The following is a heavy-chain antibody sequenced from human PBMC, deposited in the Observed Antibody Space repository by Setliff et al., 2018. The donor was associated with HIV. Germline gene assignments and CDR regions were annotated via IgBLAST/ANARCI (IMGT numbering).Heavy chain of an antibody. V-gene: IGHV4-59*01. J-gene: IGHJ6*02. CDR3: ARETQQSYNIVTGYNYYYGIDV. CDR2: ITDSGNT. D-gene: IGHD3-9*01. Sequence: ETLSLTCNVSGASISSYYWTWIRQSPGNRLEWLGYITDSGNTNYNPSLRRRVTISADTSKNQVSLRLRSVTAADTAVYYCARETQQSYNIVTGYNYYYGIDVWGQGTTVTVSS. CDR1: GASISSYY.